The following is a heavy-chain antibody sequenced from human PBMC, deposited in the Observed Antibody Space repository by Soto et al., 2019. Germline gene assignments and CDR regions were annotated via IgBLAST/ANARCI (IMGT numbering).Heavy chain of an antibody. Sequence: PGGSLRLSCAASGFTFSSYSMSWVRQAPGKGLEWVSYISSSSSTIYYADSVEGRFTVSRDNARNSVSLQMDSLRDEDAAVYYCARIKLVEWFFINVDVYDMDVWGQGTPVTVSS. CDR2: ISSSSSTI. J-gene: IGHJ6*02. CDR1: GFTFSSYS. D-gene: IGHD3-3*01. CDR3: ARIKLVEWFFINVDVYDMDV. V-gene: IGHV3-48*02.